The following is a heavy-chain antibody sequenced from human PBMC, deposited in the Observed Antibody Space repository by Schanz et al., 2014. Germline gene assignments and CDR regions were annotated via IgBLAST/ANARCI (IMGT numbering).Heavy chain of an antibody. CDR3: AKGQLLSCYFDY. D-gene: IGHD2-21*01. J-gene: IGHJ4*02. CDR1: GFTFSSYA. Sequence: EVQLLESGGGLVQPGGSLRLSCAASGFTFSSYAMSWVRQVPGKGLEWVAAISGSGGDTYYADSVKGRFTTSRVNSKNTLYLQMNSLRAEDTAVYYWAKGQLLSCYFDYWGQGTLVTVSS. V-gene: IGHV3-23*01. CDR2: ISGSGGDT.